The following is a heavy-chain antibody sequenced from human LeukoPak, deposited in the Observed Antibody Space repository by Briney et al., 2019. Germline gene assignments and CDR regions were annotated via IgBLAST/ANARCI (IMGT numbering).Heavy chain of an antibody. Sequence: PGGPLRLSCAASGFPFSSYAMSWLRQAPGKGLEWVSAISGSGGSTYYADSVKGRFTISRDNSKNTLYLQMNSLRAEDTAVYYCAKEMQIAAADPRVFDYWGQGTLVTVSS. J-gene: IGHJ4*02. D-gene: IGHD6-13*01. CDR3: AKEMQIAAADPRVFDY. V-gene: IGHV3-23*01. CDR1: GFPFSSYA. CDR2: ISGSGGST.